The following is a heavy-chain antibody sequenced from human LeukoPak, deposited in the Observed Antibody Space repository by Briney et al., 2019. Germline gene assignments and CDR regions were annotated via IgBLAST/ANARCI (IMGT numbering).Heavy chain of an antibody. D-gene: IGHD5-18*01. Sequence: ASVKVSCKASGGTFSSYAISWVRQAPGQGLEWMGGIIPIFGTAIYAQKFQGRVTITTDESTSTAYMELSSLRSEDTAVYYCTRGPHVDTAMALGWFDPWGQGTLVTVSS. CDR3: TRGPHVDTAMALGWFDP. CDR1: GGTFSSYA. CDR2: IIPIFGTA. V-gene: IGHV1-69*05. J-gene: IGHJ5*02.